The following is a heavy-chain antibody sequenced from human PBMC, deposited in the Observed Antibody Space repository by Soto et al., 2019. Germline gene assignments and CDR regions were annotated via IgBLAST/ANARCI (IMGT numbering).Heavy chain of an antibody. CDR1: GGTFSSYA. D-gene: IGHD6-25*01. V-gene: IGHV1-69*13. CDR2: IIPIFGTA. J-gene: IGHJ6*02. CDR3: ARHPPATYQRRHYYYYGMDV. Sequence: SVKVSCKASGGTFSSYAISWVRQAPGQGLEWMGGIIPIFGTANYAQKFQGRVTITADESTSTAYMELSSLISEDTAVYYCARHPPATYQRRHYYYYGMDVWGQGTTVTVSS.